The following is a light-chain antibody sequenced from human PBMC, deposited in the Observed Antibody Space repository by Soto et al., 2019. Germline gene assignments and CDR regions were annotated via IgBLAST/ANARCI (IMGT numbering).Light chain of an antibody. CDR2: DAS. CDR3: HQRRNWPRT. CDR1: QSVSTY. J-gene: IGKJ2*01. V-gene: IGKV3-11*01. Sequence: EIVLTQSPATLSLSPGERATLSCRASQSVSTYLAWYQQKPGQAPRLLIYDASNRATGIPSRFSGSGSGTDFTLTISSLEPEDFAVYYCHQRRNWPRTCGQGPKLEIK.